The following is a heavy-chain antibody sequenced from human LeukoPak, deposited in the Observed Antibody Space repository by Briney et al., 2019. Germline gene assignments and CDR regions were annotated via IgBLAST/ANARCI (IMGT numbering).Heavy chain of an antibody. D-gene: IGHD4-17*01. V-gene: IGHV4-59*01. CDR2: IYYSGST. CDR3: AREIYGDYQFDY. J-gene: IGHJ4*02. Sequence: PSETLSLTCTVSGASISSSSWSWIRQPPGKGLEWIGYIYYSGSTNYNPSLKSRVTISVDTSKNQFSLKLSSVTAADTAVYYCAREIYGDYQFDYWGQGTLVTVSS. CDR1: GASISSSS.